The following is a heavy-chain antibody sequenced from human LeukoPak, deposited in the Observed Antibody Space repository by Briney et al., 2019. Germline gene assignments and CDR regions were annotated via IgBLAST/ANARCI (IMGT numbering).Heavy chain of an antibody. CDR2: ISYDGSNK. Sequence: PGRSLRLSCAASGFTFSSYGMHWVRQAPGKGLEWVAVISYDGSNKYYADSVKGRFTISRDNSKNTLYLQMNSLRAEDTAVYYCAKDLAGSGWSYYYYYGMDVWGQGTTVTVSS. D-gene: IGHD6-19*01. CDR1: GFTFSSYG. CDR3: AKDLAGSGWSYYYYYGMDV. J-gene: IGHJ6*02. V-gene: IGHV3-30*18.